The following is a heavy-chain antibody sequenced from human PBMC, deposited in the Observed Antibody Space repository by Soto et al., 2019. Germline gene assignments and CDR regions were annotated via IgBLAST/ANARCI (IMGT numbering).Heavy chain of an antibody. J-gene: IGHJ6*02. Sequence: SVKVSCEASGGTFSTYAISWVRQAPGEGLEWVGGIIPIFGTANYAQKFQGRVTITADESTSTAYMELSSLRSEETAVYYCARAEYSYGKAYLSYYYGMDVWGQETMVTVXS. D-gene: IGHD5-18*01. CDR1: GGTFSTYA. V-gene: IGHV1-69*13. CDR2: IIPIFGTA. CDR3: ARAEYSYGKAYLSYYYGMDV.